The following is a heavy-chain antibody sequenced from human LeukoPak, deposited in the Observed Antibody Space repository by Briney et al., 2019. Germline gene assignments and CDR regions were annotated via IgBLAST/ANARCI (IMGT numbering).Heavy chain of an antibody. D-gene: IGHD3-10*01. J-gene: IGHJ4*02. CDR1: GGSFSGYY. Sequence: SETLSLTCAVYGGSFSGYYWSWIRQPPGMGLEWIGEINHSGSTNYNPSLKSRVTISVDTSKNQFSLKLSSVTAADTAVYYCARVQLVRGKYFDYWGQGTLVTVSS. CDR3: ARVQLVRGKYFDY. CDR2: INHSGST. V-gene: IGHV4-34*01.